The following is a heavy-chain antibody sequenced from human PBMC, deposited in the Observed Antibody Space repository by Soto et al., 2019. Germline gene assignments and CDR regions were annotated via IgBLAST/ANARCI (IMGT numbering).Heavy chain of an antibody. D-gene: IGHD1-26*01. J-gene: IGHJ3*02. V-gene: IGHV3-43*01. CDR2: ISWDGADT. CDR1: GFPFDVYS. CDR3: AKLGWDGSYSESHASDI. Sequence: EVQLVESGGGVVQPGGSLRLSCAASGFPFDVYSMNWVRQVPGKGLEWVSLISWDGADTDYADSVKGRFTVSRDNRKNSLYLQMNSLTTEAAALYSCAKLGWDGSYSESHASDIWLQCTMGTVSS.